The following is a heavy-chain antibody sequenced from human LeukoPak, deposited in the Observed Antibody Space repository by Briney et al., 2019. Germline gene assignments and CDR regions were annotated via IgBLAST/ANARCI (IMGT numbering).Heavy chain of an antibody. CDR2: ISSSSSYI. Sequence: GSLRLSCAASGFTFSSYSMNWVRQAPGKGLEWVSSISSSSSYIYYADSVKGRFTISRDNAKNSLYLQMNSLRAEDTAVYYCARFRITMVRGVKDVWGKGTTVTVSS. CDR3: ARFRITMVRGVKDV. D-gene: IGHD3-10*01. CDR1: GFTFSSYS. J-gene: IGHJ6*04. V-gene: IGHV3-21*01.